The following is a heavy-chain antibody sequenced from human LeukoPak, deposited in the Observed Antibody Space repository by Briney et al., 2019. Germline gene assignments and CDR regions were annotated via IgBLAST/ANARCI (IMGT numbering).Heavy chain of an antibody. V-gene: IGHV3-53*01. CDR1: GFTVSSNY. Sequence: GGSLRLSCAASGFTVSSNYMGWVRQAPGKGLEWVSVIYSGGSTYYADSVKDRFTISRDNSKNTLYLQMNSLRAEDTAVYYCASGSGSYRTPYYYMDVWGTGTTVTVSS. CDR2: IYSGGST. D-gene: IGHD3-10*01. CDR3: ASGSGSYRTPYYYMDV. J-gene: IGHJ6*03.